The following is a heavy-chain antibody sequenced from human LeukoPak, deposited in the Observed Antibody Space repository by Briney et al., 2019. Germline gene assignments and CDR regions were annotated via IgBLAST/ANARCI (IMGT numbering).Heavy chain of an antibody. CDR3: VRDRHCSSTSCWGVTNWFDP. CDR1: GFPFSSYS. V-gene: IGHV3-21*01. J-gene: IGHJ5*02. Sequence: GGSLRLSCAASGFPFSSYSMNWVRQAPGKGLEWVSSISSSSSYLYYADSVKGRFTISRDNAKNSLFLQMNSLRAEDTAVYFCVRDRHCSSTSCWGVTNWFDPWGQGTLVTVSS. D-gene: IGHD2-2*01. CDR2: ISSSSSYL.